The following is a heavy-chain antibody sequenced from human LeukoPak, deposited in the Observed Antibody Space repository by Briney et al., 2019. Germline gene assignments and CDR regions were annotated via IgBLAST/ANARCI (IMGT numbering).Heavy chain of an antibody. CDR2: ISGSGGST. Sequence: PGGSLRLSCEASGFTFSSYAMSWVRQAPGKGLEWVSAISGSGGSTYYADSVKGRFTISRDNSKNTLYLQMNSLRAEDTAVYYCARMGSYGSGSYYNVFDYWGQGTLVTVSS. D-gene: IGHD3-10*01. J-gene: IGHJ4*02. V-gene: IGHV3-23*01. CDR3: ARMGSYGSGSYYNVFDY. CDR1: GFTFSSYA.